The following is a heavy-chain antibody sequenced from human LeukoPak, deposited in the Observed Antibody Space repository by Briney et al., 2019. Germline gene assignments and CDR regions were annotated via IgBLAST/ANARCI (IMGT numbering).Heavy chain of an antibody. CDR3: ARDRGSSGWYLPYYFDY. V-gene: IGHV4-59*12. CDR1: GGSISSYY. J-gene: IGHJ4*02. Sequence: SETLSLTCTVSGGSISSYYWSWIRQPPGKGLEWIGYIYYSGSTNYNPSLKSRVTISVDTSKNQFSLKLSSVTAADTAMYYCARDRGSSGWYLPYYFDYWGQGTLVTVSS. D-gene: IGHD6-19*01. CDR2: IYYSGST.